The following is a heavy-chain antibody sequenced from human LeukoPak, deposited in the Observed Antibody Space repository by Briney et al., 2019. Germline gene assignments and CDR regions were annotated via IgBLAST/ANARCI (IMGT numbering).Heavy chain of an antibody. V-gene: IGHV3-21*01. D-gene: IGHD3-22*01. CDR1: GFTFSSYS. CDR3: ARDTGGDYYDSSGLIDY. J-gene: IGHJ4*02. CDR2: ISSSSSYI. Sequence: GGSLRLSCAASGFTFSSYSMNWVRQAPGKGLEWVSSISSSSSYIYYADSVKGRFTISRDNAKNSLYLQMNSLRAEDTAVYYCARDTGGDYYDSSGLIDYWGQGTLVTVSS.